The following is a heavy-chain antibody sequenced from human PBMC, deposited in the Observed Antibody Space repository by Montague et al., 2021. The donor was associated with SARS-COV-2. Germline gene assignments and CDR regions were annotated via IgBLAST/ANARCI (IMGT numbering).Heavy chain of an antibody. CDR2: INHSGST. V-gene: IGHV4-34*01. CDR1: GGSVSDNY. J-gene: IGHJ5*02. D-gene: IGHD3-22*01. CDR3: AGGPRITMIVVVITDIWFDP. Sequence: SETLSLTCAVYGGSVSDNYWSWIRQPPGKGLEWIGKINHSGSTNXXPSLKSRVTTSVDTSKNQFSLKLTSVTAADTAVYYCAGGPRITMIVVVITDIWFDPWGQGTMVTVSS.